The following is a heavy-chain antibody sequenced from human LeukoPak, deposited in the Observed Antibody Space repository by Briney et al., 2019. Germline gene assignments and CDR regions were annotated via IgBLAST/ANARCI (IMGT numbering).Heavy chain of an antibody. CDR1: GGSISSYY. D-gene: IGHD3-10*01. V-gene: IGHV4-4*07. Sequence: PSETLSLTCTVSGGSISSYYWSWIRQPAGKGLEWIGRIYTSGSTNYNPSFKSRVTMSVDTSKNQFSLKLSSVTAADTAVYYCARNGPYGSGSYYNTPFHYYMDVWGKGTTVTVSS. CDR2: IYTSGST. CDR3: ARNGPYGSGSYYNTPFHYYMDV. J-gene: IGHJ6*03.